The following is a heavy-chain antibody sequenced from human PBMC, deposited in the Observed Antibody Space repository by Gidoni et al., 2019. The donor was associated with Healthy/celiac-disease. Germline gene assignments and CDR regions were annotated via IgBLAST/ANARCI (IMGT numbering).Heavy chain of an antibody. V-gene: IGHV4-31*03. J-gene: IGHJ5*02. CDR3: ARGNLERYCSGGSCTEGWFDP. D-gene: IGHD2-15*01. CDR1: AGSISSGGYY. CDR2: IYYSGST. Sequence: QVQLQESGPGLVKPSQTLSLTCTFSAGSISSGGYYWSWIRQHPGKGLEWIGYIYYSGSTYYNPSLKSRVTISVDTSKNQFSLKLSSVTAADTAVYYCARGNLERYCSGGSCTEGWFDPWGQGTLVTVSS.